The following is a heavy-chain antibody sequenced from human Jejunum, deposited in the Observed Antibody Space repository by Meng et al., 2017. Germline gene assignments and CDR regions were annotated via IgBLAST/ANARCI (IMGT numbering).Heavy chain of an antibody. Sequence: GESLKISCAASGFTFNYYTMHWVRHAPGKGLEWVSFISWDGSTTYYADSVKGRFTASRDNSKTSLYLQMNSLRVEDTALYYCAKACCGGDCPMDPWGQGTMVTVSS. J-gene: IGHJ5*02. D-gene: IGHD2-21*02. CDR3: AKACCGGDCPMDP. V-gene: IGHV3-43D*03. CDR2: ISWDGSTT. CDR1: GFTFNYYT.